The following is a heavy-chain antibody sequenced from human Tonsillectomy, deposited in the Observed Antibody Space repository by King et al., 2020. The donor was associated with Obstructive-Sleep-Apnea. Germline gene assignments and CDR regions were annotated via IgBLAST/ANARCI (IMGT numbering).Heavy chain of an antibody. CDR1: GGSISSGDYY. J-gene: IGHJ6*02. D-gene: IGHD1-14*01. CDR2: IYYSGST. Sequence: VQLQESGPGLVKPSQTLSLTCTVSGGSISSGDYYWIWIRQPPGKGLEWIGYIYYSGSTNYNPSLKSRVTISVDTSKNQFSLKLSSVTAADTAVYYCARDRKTDYYYCGMDVWGQGTTVTVSS. V-gene: IGHV4-30-4*01. CDR3: ARDRKTDYYYCGMDV.